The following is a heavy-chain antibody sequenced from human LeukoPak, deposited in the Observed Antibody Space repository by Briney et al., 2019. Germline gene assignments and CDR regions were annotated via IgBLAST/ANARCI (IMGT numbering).Heavy chain of an antibody. CDR3: ASVNYYDSSGFNY. J-gene: IGHJ4*02. D-gene: IGHD3-22*01. Sequence: GSLRLSCAASGFTFSSYAMHWVRQAPGKGLEWVAVISYDGSNKYYADSVKGRFTISRDNSKNTLYLQMNSLRAEDTAVYYCASVNYYDSSGFNYWGQGTLVTVPS. V-gene: IGHV3-30-3*01. CDR1: GFTFSSYA. CDR2: ISYDGSNK.